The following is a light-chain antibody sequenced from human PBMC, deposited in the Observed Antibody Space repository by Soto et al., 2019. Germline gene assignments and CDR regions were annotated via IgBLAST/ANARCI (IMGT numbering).Light chain of an antibody. CDR1: QSLSTR. V-gene: IGKV1-5*03. CDR2: MAS. Sequence: DIQMTQSPSIVSVSLGDRVTITCRASQSLSTRLAWYQQKPGKARKVLIYMASTLKSEVPASFSGSGSGTDYTPTISSLQHDDFSASYCHQHHSNSYTFGQGTKVEIK. CDR3: HQHHSNSYT. J-gene: IGKJ2*01.